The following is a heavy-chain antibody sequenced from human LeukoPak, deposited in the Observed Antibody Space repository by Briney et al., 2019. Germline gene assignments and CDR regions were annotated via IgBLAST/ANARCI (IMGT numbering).Heavy chain of an antibody. V-gene: IGHV1-18*01. Sequence: GASVKVSCKASGYTFTGYGISWVRQAPGQGLEWMGWISAYNGNTNYAQKLQGRVTMTTDTSTSTAYMELRSLRSDDTAVYYCARDWAYGDSGRGYFDYWGQGTLVTVSS. J-gene: IGHJ4*02. CDR3: ARDWAYGDSGRGYFDY. CDR2: ISAYNGNT. D-gene: IGHD4-17*01. CDR1: GYTFTGYG.